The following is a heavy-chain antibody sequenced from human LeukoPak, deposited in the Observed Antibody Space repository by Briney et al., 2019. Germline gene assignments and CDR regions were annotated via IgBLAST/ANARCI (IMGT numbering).Heavy chain of an antibody. D-gene: IGHD2-21*01. CDR1: QFTFSRFA. V-gene: IGHV3-23*01. CDR3: AKHLGSHSFLFYYMDV. Sequence: PGGSLRLSCEASQFTFSRFAMSWIRQAPGTGLEWVSTLSGSGTATYYADSVKGRFTTSRDNSKDTLYLQVDNLRADDTAVYYCAKHLGSHSFLFYYMDVWGTGTSVIVSS. CDR2: LSGSGTAT. J-gene: IGHJ6*03.